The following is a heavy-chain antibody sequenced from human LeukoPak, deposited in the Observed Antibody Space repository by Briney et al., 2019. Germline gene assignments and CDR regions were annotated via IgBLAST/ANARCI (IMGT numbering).Heavy chain of an antibody. Sequence: SETLSLTCTVSGGSMSSLYWSWIRQPPGKGLEWIGYIYYSGTTKYNPSLESRVTLSVDTSKNQFSLKLNSVTAADTAVYYCARQGGSYFIYWGQGTLVTVSS. CDR1: GGSMSSLY. CDR3: ARQGGSYFIY. J-gene: IGHJ4*02. CDR2: IYYSGTT. V-gene: IGHV4-59*08. D-gene: IGHD1-26*01.